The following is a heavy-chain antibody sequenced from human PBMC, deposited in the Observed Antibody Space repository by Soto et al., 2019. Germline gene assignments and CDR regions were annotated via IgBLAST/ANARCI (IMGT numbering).Heavy chain of an antibody. CDR1: GFTFSSYA. CDR3: AKISSGWYKAPVDY. CDR2: ISGSGGST. J-gene: IGHJ4*02. V-gene: IGHV3-23*01. Sequence: GGSLRLSCAASGFTFSSYAMSWVRQAPGKGLEWVSAISGSGGSTYYADSVKGRFTISRDNSKNTLYLQMNSLRAEDTAVYYCAKISSGWYKAPVDYWGQGTLVTVSS. D-gene: IGHD6-19*01.